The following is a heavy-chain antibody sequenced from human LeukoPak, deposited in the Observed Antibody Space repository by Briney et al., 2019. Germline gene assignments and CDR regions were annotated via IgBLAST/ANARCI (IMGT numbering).Heavy chain of an antibody. CDR1: GFTFDDYA. CDR2: ISWNSGSI. V-gene: IGHV3-9*03. Sequence: GRSLRLSCAASGFTFDDYAMHWVRQAPGKGLEWVSGISWNSGSIGYADSVKGRFTISRDNAKNSLYLQMNSLRAEDMALHYCAKDLEYSSSSGFDYWGQGTLVTASS. D-gene: IGHD6-6*01. J-gene: IGHJ4*02. CDR3: AKDLEYSSSSGFDY.